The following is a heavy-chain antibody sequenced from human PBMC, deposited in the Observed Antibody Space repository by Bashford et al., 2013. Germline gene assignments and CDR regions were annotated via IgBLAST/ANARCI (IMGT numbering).Heavy chain of an antibody. D-gene: IGHD3-9*01. J-gene: IGHJ6*02. CDR2: MGSGQGSK. CDR1: GSPFSMYW. V-gene: IGHV3-74*01. CDR3: ATRSNYDILTGYYMWYYGMDV. Sequence: GGSLRLSCEVSGSPFSMYWMHWVRQVPGQAPVWVAGMGSGQGSKEYADAVKGRASVSRDNAKNSLYLQMNSLRAEDTAVYYCATRSNYDILTGYYMWYYGMDVWGQGTTVTVSS.